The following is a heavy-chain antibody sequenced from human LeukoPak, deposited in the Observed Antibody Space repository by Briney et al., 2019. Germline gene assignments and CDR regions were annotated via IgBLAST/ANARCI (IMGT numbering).Heavy chain of an antibody. Sequence: PSETLSLTCTVSGGSITSTSYYWGWIRQPPGKGLEWMGSISYSGNTFYNPSLKGRILITVDTSTNQFSLTLRSVTAADSALYFCARHWTFWGQGILVTVSS. J-gene: IGHJ4*02. CDR2: ISYSGNT. CDR3: ARHWTF. CDR1: GGSITSTSYY. D-gene: IGHD1-1*01. V-gene: IGHV4-39*01.